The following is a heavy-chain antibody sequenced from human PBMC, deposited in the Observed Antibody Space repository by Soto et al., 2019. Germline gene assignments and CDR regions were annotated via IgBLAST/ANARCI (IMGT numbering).Heavy chain of an antibody. CDR2: ISAHNGNT. Sequence: QVHLVQSGAEVKKSGASVKVTCKGSGYDFTTYGITWVRQAPGQGLEWMAWISAHNGNTDYAQKLQGRVTVTRDTSTSTAYMELRSLRSDDTAVYYCERGRYGDYWGQGALVTVSS. D-gene: IGHD1-1*01. J-gene: IGHJ4*02. CDR1: GYDFTTYG. V-gene: IGHV1-18*01. CDR3: ERGRYGDY.